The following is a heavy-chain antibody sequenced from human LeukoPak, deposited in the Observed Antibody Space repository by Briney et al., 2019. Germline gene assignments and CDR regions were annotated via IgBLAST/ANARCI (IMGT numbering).Heavy chain of an antibody. Sequence: GGSLRLSCEGSGFTFTSYWVSWDRQPSGKGLEWVANINQDGRQKYYAESVKGRFTISRNHAEDSVYLQMNSLRVEDTAVYFCVRREIAAAGSRIGWFDPWGQGTLVTVSS. J-gene: IGHJ5*02. CDR2: INQDGRQK. CDR1: GFTFTSYW. V-gene: IGHV3-7*01. CDR3: VRREIAAAGSRIGWFDP. D-gene: IGHD6-25*01.